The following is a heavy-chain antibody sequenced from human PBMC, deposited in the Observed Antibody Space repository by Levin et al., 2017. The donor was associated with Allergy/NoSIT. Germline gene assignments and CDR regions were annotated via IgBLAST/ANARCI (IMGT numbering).Heavy chain of an antibody. Sequence: SETLSLTCIVSGASISSYHWSWTRQPPGKGLEWIGYIYYSGSTKYNPSLKSRATMSVDTSKNQFSLTMKSVTAADTGVYFCARDRVVASSGTFYYYGMAVWGQGTTVTVS. V-gene: IGHV4-59*13. J-gene: IGHJ6*02. CDR3: ARDRVVASSGTFYYYGMAV. D-gene: IGHD2-15*01. CDR2: IYYSGST. CDR1: GASISSYH.